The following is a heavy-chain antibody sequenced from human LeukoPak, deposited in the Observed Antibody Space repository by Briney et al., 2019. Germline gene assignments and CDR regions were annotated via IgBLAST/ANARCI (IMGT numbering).Heavy chain of an antibody. CDR1: GLSVSSNF. J-gene: IGHJ4*02. Sequence: GGSLRLSCAASGLSVSSNFITWVRQAPGKGPEWVSVIYSDGTTYYADSLKGRFTTSRDTSKNTVFLQMSSLRGEDTAVYYCARAGSGWYREQGYFDYWGQGTLVTVSS. CDR2: IYSDGTT. CDR3: ARAGSGWYREQGYFDY. V-gene: IGHV3-53*01. D-gene: IGHD6-19*01.